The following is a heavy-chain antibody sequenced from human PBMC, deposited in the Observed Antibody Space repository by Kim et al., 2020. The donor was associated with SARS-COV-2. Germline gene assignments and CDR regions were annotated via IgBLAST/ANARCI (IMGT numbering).Heavy chain of an antibody. V-gene: IGHV1-46*01. D-gene: IGHD6-6*01. Sequence: YAQKFQGRVTMTRDTSTSTVYMELSSLRSEDTAVYYCARNPRGYSSSLGYWGQGTLVTVSS. J-gene: IGHJ4*02. CDR3: ARNPRGYSSSLGY.